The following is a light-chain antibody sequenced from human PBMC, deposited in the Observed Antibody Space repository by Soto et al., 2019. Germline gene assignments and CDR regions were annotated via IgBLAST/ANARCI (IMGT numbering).Light chain of an antibody. CDR3: LLYSGGVVV. J-gene: IGLJ3*02. V-gene: IGLV7-43*01. CDR2: NTD. CDR1: TGAVTSGSY. Sequence: QAVVTQEPSLAVSPGGTVTLTCASTTGAVTSGSYPNWFQQKPGQAHRALIYNTDNKHSCTPARFSGSLLGGKAALTLSGVQPEDEAQYYCLLYSGGVVVFGGGTKVTVL.